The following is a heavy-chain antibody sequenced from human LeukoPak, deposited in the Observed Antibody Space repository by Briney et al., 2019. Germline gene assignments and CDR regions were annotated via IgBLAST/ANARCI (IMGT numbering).Heavy chain of an antibody. CDR3: ARGEASGGYSAYHLDAFDF. D-gene: IGHD5-12*01. V-gene: IGHV3-33*01. J-gene: IGHJ3*01. CDR2: IWNDGNSK. Sequence: GESLKISCAASGFTFSNYGLHWVRQAPGKGLEWVAIIWNDGNSKDYADSVKGRFTISRDNSKNTLSLQMNSLRAEDTAMYFCARGEASGGYSAYHLDAFDFWGQGTVVAV. CDR1: GFTFSNYG.